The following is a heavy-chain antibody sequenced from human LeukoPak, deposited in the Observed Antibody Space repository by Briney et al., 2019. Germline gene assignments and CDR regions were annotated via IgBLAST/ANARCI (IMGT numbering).Heavy chain of an antibody. CDR1: GFTFSKAW. D-gene: IGHD3-22*01. CDR3: ARDEALGYDSSGYRHYYYYMDV. V-gene: IGHV3-11*04. J-gene: IGHJ6*03. CDR2: ISSSGSTI. Sequence: GGSLRLSCAASGFTFSKAWMSWVRQAPGKGLEWVSYISSSGSTIYYADSVKGRFTISRDNAKNSLYLQMNSLRAEDTAVYYCARDEALGYDSSGYRHYYYYMDVWGKGTTVTISS.